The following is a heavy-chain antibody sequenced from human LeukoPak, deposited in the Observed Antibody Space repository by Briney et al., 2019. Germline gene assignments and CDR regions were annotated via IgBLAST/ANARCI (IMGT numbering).Heavy chain of an antibody. V-gene: IGHV4-39*01. CDR2: IYYSGST. J-gene: IGHJ6*02. CDR3: ARTVYYYGMDV. D-gene: IGHD4-17*01. CDR1: GGSISSYY. Sequence: SETLSLTCTVSGGSISSYYWSWIRQPPGKGLEWIGSIYYSGSTYYNSSLKSRVTISVDTSKNQFSLKLSSVTAADTAVYYCARTVYYYGMDVWGQGTTVTVSS.